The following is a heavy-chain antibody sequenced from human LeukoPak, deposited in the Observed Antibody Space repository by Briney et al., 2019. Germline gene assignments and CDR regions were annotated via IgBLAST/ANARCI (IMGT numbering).Heavy chain of an antibody. V-gene: IGHV4-61*02. J-gene: IGHJ4*02. Sequence: SSETLSLTCNVSGGSISSASYYWSWIRQPAGKGLDWIGRIYTSGSTNYNPSLKSRVTISVDTSKNQFSLKLSSVTAADTAVYYCARMLSYYDSSGYYSYYFDYWGQGTLVTVSS. CDR3: ARMLSYYDSSGYYSYYFDY. CDR2: IYTSGST. CDR1: GGSISSASYY. D-gene: IGHD3-22*01.